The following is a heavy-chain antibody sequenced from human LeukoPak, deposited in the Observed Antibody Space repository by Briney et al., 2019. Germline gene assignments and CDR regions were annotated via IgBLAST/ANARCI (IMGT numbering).Heavy chain of an antibody. CDR2: MNPNSGNT. CDR3: AKVGGITVGYYMDV. J-gene: IGHJ6*03. CDR1: GYTFTSYD. D-gene: IGHD6-19*01. Sequence: ASVKVSCKASGYTFTSYDINWVRQATGQGLEWMGWMNPNSGNTGYAQKFQGRVTITRNTSISTAYMELSSLRSEDTAVYYCAKVGGITVGYYMDVWGKGTTVTVSS. V-gene: IGHV1-8*03.